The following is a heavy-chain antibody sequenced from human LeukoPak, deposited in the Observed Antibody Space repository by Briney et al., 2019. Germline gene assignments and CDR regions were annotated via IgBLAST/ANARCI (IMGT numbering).Heavy chain of an antibody. V-gene: IGHV3-48*04. CDR2: ISSSSSTI. CDR1: GVTFSGYS. J-gene: IGHJ4*02. CDR3: AIQGGTVVIW. D-gene: IGHD4-23*01. Sequence: GGSLRLSCAAPGVTFSGYSVNWVRQAPGKGLEWVSYISSSSSTIYYADSVKGRFTISRDNAKNSLYLQMNSLRAEDTAVYYCAIQGGTVVIWWGQGTLVTVSS.